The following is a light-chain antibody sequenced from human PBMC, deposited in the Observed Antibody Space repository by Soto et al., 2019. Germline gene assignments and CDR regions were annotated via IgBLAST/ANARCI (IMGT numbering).Light chain of an antibody. J-gene: IGKJ5*01. Sequence: DIQMTQSPSSLATAVGDRFTMTCQASQDISDNLNWYQQKQGKAPKVLISDVSNLETGVSSRFSGSGSGTDFTFTISSLQAEDVATYYCQQYDDLPITFGQGTRLEI. V-gene: IGKV1-33*01. CDR2: DVS. CDR1: QDISDN. CDR3: QQYDDLPIT.